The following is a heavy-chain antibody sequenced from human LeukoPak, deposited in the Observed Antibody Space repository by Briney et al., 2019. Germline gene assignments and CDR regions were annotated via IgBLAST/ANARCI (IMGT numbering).Heavy chain of an antibody. CDR3: ARVAVPAAALPDAFDI. V-gene: IGHV1-69*13. Sequence: SVKVSCKASGYTFTSYGISWVRQAPGQGLEWMGGIIPIFGTANYAQKFQGRVTITADESTSTAYMELSSLRSEDTAVYYCARVAVPAAALPDAFDIWGQGTMVTVSS. CDR2: IIPIFGTA. J-gene: IGHJ3*02. D-gene: IGHD2-2*01. CDR1: GYTFTSYG.